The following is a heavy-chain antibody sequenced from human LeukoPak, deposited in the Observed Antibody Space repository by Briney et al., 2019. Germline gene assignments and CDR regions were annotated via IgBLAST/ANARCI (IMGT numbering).Heavy chain of an antibody. V-gene: IGHV4-34*01. D-gene: IGHD3-22*01. Sequence: ASQSLSLTCAFYGGSFNGYYWSWIPQPPGKGREWGGEINHIGSTNYNTYIKSRVNISVDTSKNQFSLKLSSVTAAETAVYYCARGERGRITMIAPSSWFDPWGQGTLVTVSS. CDR2: INHIGST. CDR3: ARGERGRITMIAPSSWFDP. CDR1: GGSFNGYY. J-gene: IGHJ5*02.